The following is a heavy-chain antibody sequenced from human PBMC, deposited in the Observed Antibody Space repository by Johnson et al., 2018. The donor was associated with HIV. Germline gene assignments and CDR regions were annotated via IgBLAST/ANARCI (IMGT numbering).Heavy chain of an antibody. D-gene: IGHD1-26*01. CDR1: GFTVSSNY. Sequence: VQLVESGGGLVKHGGSLRLSCAASGFTVSSNYMSWVRQAPGKGLEWVSVIYSGGSTYYADSVKGRFTISRDNSKNTLYLQMNSLRAEDTAVYYCAKDRLVGATGDAFDIWGQGTMVTVSS. J-gene: IGHJ3*02. CDR3: AKDRLVGATGDAFDI. CDR2: IYSGGST. V-gene: IGHV3-53*01.